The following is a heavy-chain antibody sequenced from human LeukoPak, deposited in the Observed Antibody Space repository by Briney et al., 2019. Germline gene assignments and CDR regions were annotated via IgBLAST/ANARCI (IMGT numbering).Heavy chain of an antibody. J-gene: IGHJ4*01. D-gene: IGHD5-24*01. CDR3: AKYSWDGNNRLFHY. V-gene: IGHV3-23*01. Sequence: PAGSLRLSCAASGFTFNNYAMSWVRQPPGKGLEWVSDISGSGGSTYYADSVKDRFTISRNNSKNTIYLQTNSLRAEDTAVYYCAKYSWDGNNRLFHYWGHGTLVTVSS. CDR2: ISGSGGST. CDR1: GFTFNNYA.